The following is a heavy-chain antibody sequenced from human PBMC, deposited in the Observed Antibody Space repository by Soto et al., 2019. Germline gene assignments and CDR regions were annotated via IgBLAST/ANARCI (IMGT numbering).Heavy chain of an antibody. CDR3: ARDGVGITTFFGYLDY. J-gene: IGHJ4*02. CDR2: TRHDGTNT. Sequence: QVHLVQSGGGVVQPGRSLRLSCEASGFNFRGYGMHWVRQAPGKGLEWVAITRHDGTNTYYADSVRGRFTISRDNSKNTLYLQMNSLTVEDTAVYYWARDGVGITTFFGYLDYGGKGPLITVSS. D-gene: IGHD1-26*01. CDR1: GFNFRGYG. V-gene: IGHV3-33*01.